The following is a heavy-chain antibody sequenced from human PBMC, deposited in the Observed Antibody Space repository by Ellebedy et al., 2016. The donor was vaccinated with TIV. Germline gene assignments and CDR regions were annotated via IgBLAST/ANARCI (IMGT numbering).Heavy chain of an antibody. CDR2: ISSSSNSM. CDR1: GFTFSHYS. J-gene: IGHJ4*02. CDR3: ARDLPNSETLVDY. Sequence: GESLKISCAASGFTFSHYSMNWVRQAPGKGLEWVSYISSSSNSMYYADSVKGRFTISRDNAKNSLYLQMNSLRAEDTAVYYCARDLPNSETLVDYWGQGTLVTVSS. V-gene: IGHV3-48*04. D-gene: IGHD1-26*01.